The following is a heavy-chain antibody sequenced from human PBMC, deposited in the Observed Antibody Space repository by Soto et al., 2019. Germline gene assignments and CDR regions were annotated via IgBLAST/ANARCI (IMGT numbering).Heavy chain of an antibody. D-gene: IGHD5-18*01. V-gene: IGHV4-39*01. CDR2: IYYSGST. CDR1: GGSISSSRYS. Sequence: PETLSHTYTVSGGSISSSRYSWGWIRQPPGKGLEWIGSIYYSGSTYYNPSLKSRVTISVDTSKNQFSLKLSSVTAADTAVYYCARTIQLWTYYYYGMDVWGKGTTVT. CDR3: ARTIQLWTYYYYGMDV. J-gene: IGHJ6*04.